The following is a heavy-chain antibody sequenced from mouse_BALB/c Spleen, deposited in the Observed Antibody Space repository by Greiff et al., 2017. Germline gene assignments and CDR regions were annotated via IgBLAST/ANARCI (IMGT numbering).Heavy chain of an antibody. V-gene: IGHV5-12-2*01. J-gene: IGHJ3*01. CDR1: GFTFSSYT. CDR3: ARLTPFAY. CDR2: ISNGGGST. Sequence: EVKLMESGGGLVQPGGSLKLSCAASGFTFSSYTMSWVRQTPEKRLEWVAYISNGGGSTYYPDTVKGRFTISRDNAKNTLYLQMSSLKSEDTAMYYCARLTPFAYWGQGTLVTVSA.